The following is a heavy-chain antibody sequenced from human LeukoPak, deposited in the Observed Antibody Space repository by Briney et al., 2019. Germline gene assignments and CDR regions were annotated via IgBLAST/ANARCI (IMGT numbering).Heavy chain of an antibody. CDR1: GGSISTYY. Sequence: PSETLSLTCTVSGGSISTYYWSWIRQPAGKGLEWIGRIYTSGSTNSNPSLKSRVTMSVDTSKNQFSLKLSSVTAADTAVYYCARDPLWSGYYYYYYYRDVWGKGTTVTVPS. D-gene: IGHD3-3*01. CDR2: IYTSGST. J-gene: IGHJ6*03. V-gene: IGHV4-4*07. CDR3: ARDPLWSGYYYYYYYRDV.